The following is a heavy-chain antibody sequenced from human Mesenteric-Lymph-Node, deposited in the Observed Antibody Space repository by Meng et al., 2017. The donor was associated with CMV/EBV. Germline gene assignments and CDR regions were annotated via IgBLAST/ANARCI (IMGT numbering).Heavy chain of an antibody. V-gene: IGHV3-30-3*01. CDR3: ARVVSYYYDSSGLA. CDR2: ISYDGSNK. CDR1: GFTFSSYA. J-gene: IGHJ5*02. D-gene: IGHD3-22*01. Sequence: GESLKISCAASGFTFSSYAMHWVRQAPGKGLEWVAVISYDGSNKYYADSVKGRFTISRDNAKNSLYLQMGSLRAEDTAVYYCARVVSYYYDSSGLAWGQGTLVTVSS.